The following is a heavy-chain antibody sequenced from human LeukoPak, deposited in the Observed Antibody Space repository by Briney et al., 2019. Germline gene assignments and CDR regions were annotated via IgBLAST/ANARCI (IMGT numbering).Heavy chain of an antibody. CDR3: ASPDYCSSTSCYKATNFDY. CDR1: GFTFSSYW. V-gene: IGHV3-7*03. CDR2: IKQDGSEK. D-gene: IGHD2-2*02. J-gene: IGHJ4*02. Sequence: GGSLRLSCAASGFTFSSYWMSWVRQAPGKGLEWVANIKQDGSEKYYVDSVKGRFTISRDNSKNTLYLQMNSLRAEDTAVYYCASPDYCSSTSCYKATNFDYWGQGTLVTVSS.